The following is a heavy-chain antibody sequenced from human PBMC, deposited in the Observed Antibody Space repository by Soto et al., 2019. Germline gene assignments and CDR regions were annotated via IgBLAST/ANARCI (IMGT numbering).Heavy chain of an antibody. CDR3: ARHRSTWLSVGEHEGFDI. V-gene: IGHV5-51*01. J-gene: IGHJ3*02. D-gene: IGHD1-26*01. CDR2: IYPGNSET. CDR1: GKTFVTYW. Sequence: XDSLKVSWQSSGKTFVTYWSGLVRQMPGKGLEWMGIIYPGNSETKYSPPFQGQVTFSVDKSNSTAYLQWSTLKASDTATYYCARHRSTWLSVGEHEGFDIWGLGTRVTVSS.